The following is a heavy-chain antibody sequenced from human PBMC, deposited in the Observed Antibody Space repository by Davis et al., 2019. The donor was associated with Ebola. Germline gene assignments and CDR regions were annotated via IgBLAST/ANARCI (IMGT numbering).Heavy chain of an antibody. V-gene: IGHV3-30*02. Sequence: GESLKISCAASGFTFSSYGMHWVRQAPGKGLEWVAFIRYDGSNKYYADSVKGRFTISRDNSKNTLYLQMNSLRAEDTAVYYCARVPAAHRHFPYYYYMDVWGKGTTVTVSS. D-gene: IGHD2-2*01. J-gene: IGHJ6*03. CDR2: IRYDGSNK. CDR3: ARVPAAHRHFPYYYYMDV. CDR1: GFTFSSYG.